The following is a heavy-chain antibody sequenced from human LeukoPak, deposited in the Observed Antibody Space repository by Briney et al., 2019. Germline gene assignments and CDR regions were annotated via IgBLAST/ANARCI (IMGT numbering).Heavy chain of an antibody. CDR1: GITVSTNY. J-gene: IGHJ6*02. CDR2: IYSGGAT. Sequence: GGSLRLSCAASGITVSTNYMSWVRQAPGKGLEWVSIIYSGGATFYADSVKGRFTISRDNSKNTLYLQMNSLRAEDTAVYYCARGTPSSSGWLYYGMDVWGQGTTVTVSS. CDR3: ARGTPSSSGWLYYGMDV. D-gene: IGHD6-19*01. V-gene: IGHV3-66*02.